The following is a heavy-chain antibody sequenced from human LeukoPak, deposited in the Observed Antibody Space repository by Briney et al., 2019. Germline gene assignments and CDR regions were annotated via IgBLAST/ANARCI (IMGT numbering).Heavy chain of an antibody. J-gene: IGHJ4*02. CDR1: GFTFSGSW. D-gene: IGHD1-1*01. Sequence: GGYLRRSCAASGFTFSGSWIQWVRQAPGKGLLWVSLINHDRGNINYAGSVKGRFTISRDTAKNTLYLQMNSLRAEDTAVYYCARAGPNWRIDYWGQGTLVTVSS. V-gene: IGHV3-74*01. CDR2: INHDRGNI. CDR3: ARAGPNWRIDY.